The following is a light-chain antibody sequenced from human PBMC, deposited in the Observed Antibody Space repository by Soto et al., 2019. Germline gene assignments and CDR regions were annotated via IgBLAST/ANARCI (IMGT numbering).Light chain of an antibody. V-gene: IGKV1-9*01. CDR2: AAS. Sequence: IQFTQSPSSLSASVGDRVTITCRASQGISSSLAWYQQTPGKAPKLLIYAASTLQSGVPSRFRGSGSGTDFTLTISRLQPDDFETYYCQHYNSYSEAFGQGTKVDIK. CDR3: QHYNSYSEA. CDR1: QGISSS. J-gene: IGKJ1*01.